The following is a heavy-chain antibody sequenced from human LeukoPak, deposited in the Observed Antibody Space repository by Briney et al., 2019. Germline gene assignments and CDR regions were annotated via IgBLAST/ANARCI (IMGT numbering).Heavy chain of an antibody. CDR2: ISGSGGST. CDR3: ANLNDYVCGSYDYFDY. J-gene: IGHJ4*02. CDR1: GFTFSSYA. V-gene: IGHV3-23*01. Sequence: GGSLRLSCAASGFTFSSYAMSWVRQAPGKGLEWVSAISGSGGSTYYADSAKGRFTISRDNSKNTLYLQMNSLRAEDTAVYYCANLNDYVCGSYDYFDYWGQGTLVTASS. D-gene: IGHD3-16*01.